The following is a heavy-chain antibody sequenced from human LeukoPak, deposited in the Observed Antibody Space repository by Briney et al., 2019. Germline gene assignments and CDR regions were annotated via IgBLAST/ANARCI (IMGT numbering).Heavy chain of an antibody. CDR2: IYYSGST. Sequence: PSETLSLTCTVSGGSISSGDYYWSWIRQPPGKGLEWIGYIYYSGSTNYNPSLKSRVTISVDTSKNQFSLKLSSVTAADTAVYYCARAARSRDAFDIWGQGTMVTVSS. V-gene: IGHV4-61*08. D-gene: IGHD1-26*01. J-gene: IGHJ3*02. CDR1: GGSISSGDYY. CDR3: ARAARSRDAFDI.